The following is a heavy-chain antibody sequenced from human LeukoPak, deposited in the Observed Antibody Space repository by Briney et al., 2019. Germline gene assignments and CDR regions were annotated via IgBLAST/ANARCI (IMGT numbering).Heavy chain of an antibody. CDR1: GYTFTGYY. J-gene: IGHJ5*02. CDR2: INPNSGGT. CDR3: ARNAMVRVGATRWFDP. D-gene: IGHD1-26*01. Sequence: ASVKVSCKASGYTFTGYYMHWVRQAPGQRLEWMGRINPNSGGTNYAQKFQGRVTMTRDTSISTAYMELSRLRSDDTAVYYCARNAMVRVGATRWFDPWGQGTLVTVSS. V-gene: IGHV1-2*06.